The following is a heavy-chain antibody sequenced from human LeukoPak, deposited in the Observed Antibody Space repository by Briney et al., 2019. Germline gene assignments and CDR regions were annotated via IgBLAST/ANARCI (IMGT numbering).Heavy chain of an antibody. V-gene: IGHV4-34*01. J-gene: IGHJ3*02. CDR3: ARGRRWLTHDAFDI. CDR1: GGSFSGYY. D-gene: IGHD6-19*01. CDR2: INHSGST. Sequence: SETLSLTCAVYGGSFSGYYWSWIRQPPGKGLEWIGEINHSGSTNYNPSLKSRVTISVDTSKNQFSLKLSSVTAADTAVYYCARGRRWLTHDAFDIWGQGTMVTVSS.